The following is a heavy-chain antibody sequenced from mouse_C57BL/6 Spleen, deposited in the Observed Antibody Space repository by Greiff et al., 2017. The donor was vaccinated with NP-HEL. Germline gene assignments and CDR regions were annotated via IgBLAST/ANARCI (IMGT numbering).Heavy chain of an antibody. Sequence: VKLMESGPELVKPGASVKISCKASGYAFSSSWMNWVKQRPGKGLEWIGRIYPGDGDTNYNGKFKGKATLTADKSSSTAYMQLSSLTSEDSAVYFCARGPLYYYGSSYDYWGQGTTLTVSS. CDR1: GYAFSSSW. V-gene: IGHV1-82*01. CDR2: IYPGDGDT. J-gene: IGHJ2*01. CDR3: ARGPLYYYGSSYDY. D-gene: IGHD1-1*01.